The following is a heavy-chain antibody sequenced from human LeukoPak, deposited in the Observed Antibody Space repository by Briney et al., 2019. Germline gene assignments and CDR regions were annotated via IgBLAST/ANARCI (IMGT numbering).Heavy chain of an antibody. CDR2: INHSGGT. D-gene: IGHD3-16*02. CDR1: SGSFSGYY. V-gene: IGHV4-34*01. Sequence: PSETLSLTCAVYSGSFSGYYWSWIRQPPGQGLEWIGEINHSGGTNYSPSLKSRVTISVDTSKNQFSLKLSSVTAADTAVYYCARGHHYTLDNWFDPWGQGTLVTVSS. CDR3: ARGHHYTLDNWFDP. J-gene: IGHJ5*02.